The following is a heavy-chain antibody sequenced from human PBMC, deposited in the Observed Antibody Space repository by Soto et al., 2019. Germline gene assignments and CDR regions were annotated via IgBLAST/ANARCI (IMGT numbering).Heavy chain of an antibody. D-gene: IGHD3-10*01. CDR2: INHSGST. J-gene: IGHJ6*02. Sequence: PSETLSLTCAVYGGSFSGYYWSWIRQPPGKGLEWIGEINHSGSTNYNPSLKSRVTISVDTSKNQFSLKLSSVTAADTAVYYCVRGPMDSHYYYGMDVWGQGTTVTVSS. CDR1: GGSFSGYY. V-gene: IGHV4-34*01. CDR3: VRGPMDSHYYYGMDV.